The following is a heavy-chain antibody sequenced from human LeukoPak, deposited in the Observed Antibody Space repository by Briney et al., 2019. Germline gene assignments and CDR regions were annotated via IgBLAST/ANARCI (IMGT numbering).Heavy chain of an antibody. J-gene: IGHJ4*02. D-gene: IGHD3-3*01. CDR2: IKQDGSEK. Sequence: PGGSLRLSCAASGFTFSSYWMSWVRQAPGKGLEWVANIKQDGSEKYYVDSVKGRFTISRDNAKNSLYLQMNSLRAEDTAVYYCARDAGREWLLPLFDYWGQGTLVTVSS. CDR1: GFTFSSYW. CDR3: ARDAGREWLLPLFDY. V-gene: IGHV3-7*01.